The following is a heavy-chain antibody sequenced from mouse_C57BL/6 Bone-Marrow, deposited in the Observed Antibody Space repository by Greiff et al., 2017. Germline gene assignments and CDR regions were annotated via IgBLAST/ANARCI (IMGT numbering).Heavy chain of an antibody. D-gene: IGHD1-1*02. CDR2: ISSGGDYI. CDR3: TRRGLWPHYYAMDY. Sequence: EVQRVESGEGLVKPGGSLKLSCAASGFTFSSYAMSWVRQTPEKRLEWVAYISSGGDYIYYADTVKGRFTISRDNDRNTLYLQMSSMKSEDTAMYYCTRRGLWPHYYAMDYWGQGTSVTVSS. CDR1: GFTFSSYA. J-gene: IGHJ4*01. V-gene: IGHV5-9-1*02.